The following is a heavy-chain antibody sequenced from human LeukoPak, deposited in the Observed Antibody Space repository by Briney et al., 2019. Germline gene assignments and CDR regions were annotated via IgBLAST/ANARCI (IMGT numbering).Heavy chain of an antibody. D-gene: IGHD1-14*01. CDR3: ARQPGGTAAFDI. CDR2: SHNSGET. V-gene: IGHV4-59*08. J-gene: IGHJ3*02. Sequence: SETLSLTCTVSGVSMTNYYWSWIRQPPGKGLEWIAYSHNSGETKYNPSLKSRITISVDTSKNEFSLKLSSVTAADTPVYYCARQPGGTAAFDIWGQGTTVTVSA. CDR1: GVSMTNYY.